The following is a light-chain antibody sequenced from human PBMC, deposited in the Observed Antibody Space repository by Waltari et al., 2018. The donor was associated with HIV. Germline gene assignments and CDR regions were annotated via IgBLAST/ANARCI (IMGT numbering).Light chain of an antibody. CDR2: GGY. CDR1: QDIGNS. J-gene: IGKJ4*01. CDR3: HQYFSDPFT. V-gene: IGKV1-NL1*01. Sequence: DIQMTQFPSSLSASVGDRVSITCRATQDIGNSVSWYHQRPGKVPKLLVYGGYIRHRGVASRFTGSGSGTEYTLTISSLQPADFATYYCHQYFSDPFTFGGGTKVEI.